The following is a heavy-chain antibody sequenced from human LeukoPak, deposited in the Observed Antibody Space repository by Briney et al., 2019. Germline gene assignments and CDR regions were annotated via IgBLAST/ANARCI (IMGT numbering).Heavy chain of an antibody. CDR2: IKQDGSEK. J-gene: IGHJ4*02. CDR3: ARGGVWSGYYFDY. CDR1: GFTFSSYW. V-gene: IGHV3-7*01. Sequence: GGSLRLSCAASGFTFSSYWMSWVPQAPGKGLEWVANIKQDGSEKYYVDSVKGRFTISRDNAKNSLYLQMNSLRAEDTAVYYCARGGVWSGYYFDYWGQGTLVTVSS. D-gene: IGHD3-3*01.